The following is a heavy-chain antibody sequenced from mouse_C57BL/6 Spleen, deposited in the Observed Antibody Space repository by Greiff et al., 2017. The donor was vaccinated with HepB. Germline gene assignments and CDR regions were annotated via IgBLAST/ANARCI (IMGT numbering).Heavy chain of an antibody. D-gene: IGHD1-1*01. Sequence: QVQLQQSGPELVKPGASVKISCKASGYAFSSSWMNWVKQRPGKGLEWIGRIYPGDGDTNYNGKFKGKATLTADKSSSTAYMQLSSLTSEDSAVYFCARGIYYYGYWYFDVWGTGTTVTVSS. CDR2: IYPGDGDT. CDR1: GYAFSSSW. V-gene: IGHV1-82*01. CDR3: ARGIYYYGYWYFDV. J-gene: IGHJ1*03.